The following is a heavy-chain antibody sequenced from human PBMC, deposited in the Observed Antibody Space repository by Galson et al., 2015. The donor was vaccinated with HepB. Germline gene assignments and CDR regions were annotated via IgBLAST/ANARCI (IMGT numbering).Heavy chain of an antibody. CDR3: AKAKTTVVPDY. J-gene: IGHJ4*02. D-gene: IGHD4-23*01. CDR1: GFTFSSYA. V-gene: IGHV3-30*04. Sequence: SLRLSCAASGFTFSSYAMHWVRQAPGKGLEWVAVISYDGSNKYYADSVKGRFTISRDNSKNTLYLQMNSLRAEDTAVYYCAKAKTTVVPDYWGQGTLVTVSS. CDR2: ISYDGSNK.